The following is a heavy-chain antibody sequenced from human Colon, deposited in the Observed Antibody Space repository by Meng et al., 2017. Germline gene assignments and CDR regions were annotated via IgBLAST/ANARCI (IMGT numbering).Heavy chain of an antibody. CDR2: IFHSGTT. Sequence: ESLKISCTVSGVSMRGYSWSWLRQAPGTGLEWIGDIFHSGTTNYNPPLTTLITISADTSNNPFSQKLRTVTAADTAVYYCATKRAGSCSGGSSASGYLDYWGQGTLVTVSS. J-gene: IGHJ4*02. CDR1: GVSMRGYS. CDR3: ATKRAGSCSGGSSASGYLDY. D-gene: IGHD2-15*01. V-gene: IGHV4-59*01.